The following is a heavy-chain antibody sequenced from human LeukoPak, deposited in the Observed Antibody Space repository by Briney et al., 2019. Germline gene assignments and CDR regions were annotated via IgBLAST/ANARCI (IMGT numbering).Heavy chain of an antibody. CDR2: IIPIFGTA. CDR3: ARGDGYKYNWFDP. V-gene: IGHV1-69*05. CDR1: GGTFSSYA. J-gene: IGHJ5*02. D-gene: IGHD5-24*01. Sequence: SVKVSCKASGGTFSSYAISWVRQAPGQGLEWMGGIIPIFGTANYAQKFQGRVTITTDESTSTAYMELSSLRSAATAVYYCARGDGYKYNWFDPWGQGTLVTVSS.